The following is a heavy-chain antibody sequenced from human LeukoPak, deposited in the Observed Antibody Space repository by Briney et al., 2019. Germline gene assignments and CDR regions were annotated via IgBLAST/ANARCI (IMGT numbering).Heavy chain of an antibody. V-gene: IGHV1-58*02. CDR2: IVVGSGNT. CDR1: GFTFSSSA. J-gene: IGHJ4*02. Sequence: SVKVSCKASGFTFSSSAMQWVRQARGQGLEWMGWIVVGSGNTNYAQKFQERVTITRDMSTSTAYMELSSLRSEDTAVYYCAAGRYFDLVDYWGQGALFTVSS. CDR3: AAGRYFDLVDY. D-gene: IGHD3-9*01.